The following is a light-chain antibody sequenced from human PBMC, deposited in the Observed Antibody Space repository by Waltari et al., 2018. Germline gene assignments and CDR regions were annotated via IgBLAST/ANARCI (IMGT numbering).Light chain of an antibody. CDR1: QRVLYSSNDKNY. V-gene: IGKV4-1*01. J-gene: IGKJ1*01. CDR3: QQYYRSRT. Sequence: DIVLTQSPDSLAVSLGERATIHCKYSQRVLYSSNDKNYLAWYRQKPGQPPTLLIYWASTRGSGVPGRFSGSGSGTDFTLTISSLQAEDVAVYYCQQYYRSRTFGQGTKVEIK. CDR2: WAS.